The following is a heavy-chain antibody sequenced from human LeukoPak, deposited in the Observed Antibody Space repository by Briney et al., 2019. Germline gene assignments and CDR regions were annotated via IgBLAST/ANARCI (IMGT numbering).Heavy chain of an antibody. D-gene: IGHD1-26*01. CDR2: ISWNSDSI. Sequence: GGSLRLSCAASGFTFDDYAMHWVRQAPGKGLEWVSGISWNSDSIGYADSVKGRFTISRDNAKNSLFLQMNNLSPDDTAVYFCARDPYSGNYGNYYYYYMDVWGKGTTVTISS. CDR1: GFTFDDYA. CDR3: ARDPYSGNYGNYYYYYMDV. V-gene: IGHV3-9*01. J-gene: IGHJ6*03.